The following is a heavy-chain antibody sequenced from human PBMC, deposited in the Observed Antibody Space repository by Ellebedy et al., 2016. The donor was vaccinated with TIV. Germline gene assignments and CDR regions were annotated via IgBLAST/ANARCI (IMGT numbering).Heavy chain of an antibody. D-gene: IGHD1-14*01. V-gene: IGHV4-4*07. CDR1: GGPSSSYY. CDR3: ARLRQSRDRSHWYFDL. CDR2: SFMGGST. J-gene: IGHJ2*01. Sequence: SETLSLTXTVPGGPSSSYYWSWIRQAAGKGLEWIGRSFMGGSTTYNPSLKNRVTMSADASTTQLSLSLSSVTAADTAVYFCARLRQSRDRSHWYFDLWGRGTLVTVSS.